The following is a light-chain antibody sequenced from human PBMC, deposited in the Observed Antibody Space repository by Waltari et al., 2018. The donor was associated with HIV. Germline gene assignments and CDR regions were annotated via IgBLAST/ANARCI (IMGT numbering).Light chain of an antibody. J-gene: IGLJ1*01. Sequence: QSVLTQPPSASGTPGQRVTISRSGRSSNTGSNTVNWYQQLPGTAPKLLIYSNNQRPSGVPDRFSGSKSGTSASLAISGLLSEDEADYSCAAWDDSLNGYVFGTGTKVTVL. V-gene: IGLV1-44*01. CDR2: SNN. CDR3: AAWDDSLNGYV. CDR1: SSNTGSNT.